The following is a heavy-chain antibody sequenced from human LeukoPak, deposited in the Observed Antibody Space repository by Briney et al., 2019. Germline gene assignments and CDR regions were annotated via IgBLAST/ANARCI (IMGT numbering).Heavy chain of an antibody. J-gene: IGHJ3*02. CDR1: GGSFSGYY. CDR2: INHSGST. D-gene: IGHD6-19*01. Sequence: PSETLSLTCAVYGGSFSGYYWSWIRQPPGKGLEWIGEINHSGSTNYNPSHKSRVTISVDTSKNQFSLKLSSVTAADTAVYYCARAQIAVPHAFDIWGQGTMVTVSS. V-gene: IGHV4-34*01. CDR3: ARAQIAVPHAFDI.